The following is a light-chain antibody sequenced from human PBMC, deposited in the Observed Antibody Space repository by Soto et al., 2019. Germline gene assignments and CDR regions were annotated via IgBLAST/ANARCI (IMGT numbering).Light chain of an antibody. Sequence: EIVLTQSPATLSLSPGERATLSCRASQSVSSYLAWYQQKPGQAPRLLIYDASNRATGIPARFSGSGSGTEFTLTISSLEPEEFAVYYCQQRSNWPPITCGQGTRLEIK. J-gene: IGKJ5*01. CDR3: QQRSNWPPIT. CDR2: DAS. CDR1: QSVSSY. V-gene: IGKV3-11*01.